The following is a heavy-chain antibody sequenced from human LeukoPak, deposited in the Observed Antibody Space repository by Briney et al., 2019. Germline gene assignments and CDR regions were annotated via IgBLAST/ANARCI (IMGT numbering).Heavy chain of an antibody. Sequence: ASVKVSCKASGGTFSSYAISWVRQAPGQGLEWMGGITPIFGTANYAQKFQGRVTITADKSTSTAYMGLSSLRSEDTAVYYCARDLEGYDILTGYYSPGGMDVWGKGTTVTVSS. CDR3: ARDLEGYDILTGYYSPGGMDV. D-gene: IGHD3-9*01. V-gene: IGHV1-69*06. J-gene: IGHJ6*04. CDR2: ITPIFGTA. CDR1: GGTFSSYA.